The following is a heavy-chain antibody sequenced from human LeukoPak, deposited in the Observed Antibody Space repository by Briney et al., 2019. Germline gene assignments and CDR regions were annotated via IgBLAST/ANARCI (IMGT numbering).Heavy chain of an antibody. Sequence: GASVKVSCKASGYIFTNYVVHWVRQAPGQRPEWMGCIHAGNGDTKYSHEFQGRVSITRDTSANTVFMELRRLRSEGMAVYYCARDYGSGPDYYMDVWGKGTTVTVSS. CDR2: IHAGNGDT. CDR1: GYIFTNYV. V-gene: IGHV1-3*03. D-gene: IGHD3-10*01. CDR3: ARDYGSGPDYYMDV. J-gene: IGHJ6*03.